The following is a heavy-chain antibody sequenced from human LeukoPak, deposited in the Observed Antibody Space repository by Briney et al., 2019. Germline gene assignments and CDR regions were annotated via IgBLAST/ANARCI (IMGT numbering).Heavy chain of an antibody. V-gene: IGHV4-30-4*02. D-gene: IGHD3-3*01. CDR3: ARDYSTPAYYYYGMDV. CDR2: IYYSGST. CDR1: GGSISSGDYY. Sequence: SETLSLTCTVSGGSISSGDYYWSWIRQPPGKGLEWIGYIYYSGSTYYNPSLKSRVTISVDTSKNQFSLKLSSVTAADTAVYYCARDYSTPAYYYYGMDVWGQGTTVTVSS. J-gene: IGHJ6*02.